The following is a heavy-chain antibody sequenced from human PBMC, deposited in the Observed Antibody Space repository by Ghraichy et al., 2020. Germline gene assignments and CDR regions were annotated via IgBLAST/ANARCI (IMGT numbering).Heavy chain of an antibody. CDR2: IRTSSDI. CDR3: SRDSESTGGNLIFHY. CDR1: GFTFSNFA. J-gene: IGHJ4*02. V-gene: IGHV3-48*02. Sequence: LSLTCAASGFTFSNFALNWVRQALGKGLEWISYIRTSSDIYYADSVKGRFTISRDNAKNSLYLQMNSLRDEDTALYYCSRDSESTGGNLIFHYWGQGTLVTVSS. D-gene: IGHD4-23*01.